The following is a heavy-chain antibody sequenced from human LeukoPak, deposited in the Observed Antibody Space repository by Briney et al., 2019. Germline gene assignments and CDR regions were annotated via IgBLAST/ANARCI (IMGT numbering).Heavy chain of an antibody. CDR2: ISSSSSYI. CDR1: GFTFSSYS. J-gene: IGHJ4*02. CDR3: AKGFEIDFWSGYQPFMDY. D-gene: IGHD3-3*01. Sequence: KSGGSLRLSCAASGFTFSSYSMNWVRQAPGKGLEWVSSISSSSSYIYYADSVKGRFTISRDNSKNTLYLQMNSLRAEDTAVYYCAKGFEIDFWSGYQPFMDYWGQGTLVTVSS. V-gene: IGHV3-21*01.